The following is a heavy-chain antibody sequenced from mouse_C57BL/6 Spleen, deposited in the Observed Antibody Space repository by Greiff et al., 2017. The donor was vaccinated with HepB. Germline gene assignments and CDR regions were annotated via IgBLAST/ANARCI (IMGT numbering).Heavy chain of an antibody. D-gene: IGHD1-1*01. CDR2: IHPNSGST. V-gene: IGHV1-64*01. CDR3: ARATVVKNWYFDV. Sequence: QVQLQQPGAELVKPGASVKLSCKASGYTFTSYWMHWVKQRPGKGLEWIGMIHPNSGSTNYNEKFKSKATLTVDKSSSTAYMQLSSLTSEDSAVYYCARATVVKNWYFDVWGTGTTVTVSS. CDR1: GYTFTSYW. J-gene: IGHJ1*03.